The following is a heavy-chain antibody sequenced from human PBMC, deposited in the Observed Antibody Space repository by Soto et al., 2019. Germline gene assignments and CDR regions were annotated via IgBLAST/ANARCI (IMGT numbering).Heavy chain of an antibody. Sequence: GGSLRLSCAASGFTFRSYGMHWVRQAPGKGLEWVAVISYDGSKTYYADSVKGRFTISRDNSKKTVYLQMNSLRAEDTAVYYCAKDPTFGYRSGWYFDYWGQGTLVTVSS. J-gene: IGHJ4*02. CDR1: GFTFRSYG. CDR3: AKDPTFGYRSGWYFDY. V-gene: IGHV3-30*18. CDR2: ISYDGSKT. D-gene: IGHD6-19*01.